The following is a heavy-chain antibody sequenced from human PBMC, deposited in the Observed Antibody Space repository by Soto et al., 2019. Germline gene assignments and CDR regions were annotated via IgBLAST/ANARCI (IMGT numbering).Heavy chain of an antibody. J-gene: IGHJ6*02. CDR1: GFTFSSYA. CDR3: ARDLETKVNCSGGSCKWYYYYYGMDV. D-gene: IGHD2-15*01. V-gene: IGHV3-30-3*01. CDR2: ISYDGSNK. Sequence: GGSLRLSCAASGFTFSSYAMHWVRQAPGKGLEWVAVISYDGSNKYYADSVKGRFTISRDNSKNTLYLQMNSLRAEDTAVYYCARDLETKVNCSGGSCKWYYYYYGMDVWGQGTTVTVSS.